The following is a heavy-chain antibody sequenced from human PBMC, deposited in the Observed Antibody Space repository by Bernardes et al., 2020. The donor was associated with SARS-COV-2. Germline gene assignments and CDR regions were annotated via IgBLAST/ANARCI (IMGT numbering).Heavy chain of an antibody. V-gene: IGHV3-9*01. CDR3: VKDRTYYDSSIGYFDY. CDR1: GFTFNDYS. D-gene: IGHD3-22*01. Sequence: GGSLRLSCSASGFTFNDYSMHWVRQAPGKGPEWVSGVNWISGAIGYADSVKGRFTISRDNAKNSLYLQMNSLRPEDTALYDCVKDRTYYDSSIGYFDYWGQGTLVTVSS. CDR2: VNWISGAI. J-gene: IGHJ4*02.